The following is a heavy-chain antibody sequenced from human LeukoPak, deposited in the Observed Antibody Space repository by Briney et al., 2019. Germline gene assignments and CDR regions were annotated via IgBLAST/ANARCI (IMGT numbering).Heavy chain of an antibody. Sequence: GGSLRLSCAASGFTFSSYDMPWVRQATGKGLEWVSAIGTAGDTYYPGSVKGRFTISRENAKNSLYLQMNSLRAGDTAVYYCARGLRSSGWLQYDAAAFDIWGQGTMVTVSS. V-gene: IGHV3-13*01. CDR1: GFTFSSYD. D-gene: IGHD5-24*01. CDR2: IGTAGDT. CDR3: ARGLRSSGWLQYDAAAFDI. J-gene: IGHJ3*02.